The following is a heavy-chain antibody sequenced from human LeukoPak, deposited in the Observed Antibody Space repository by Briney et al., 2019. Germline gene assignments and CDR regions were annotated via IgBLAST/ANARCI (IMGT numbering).Heavy chain of an antibody. J-gene: IGHJ4*02. Sequence: PGGSLRLSCAASGFTFSSYSMNWVRQAPGKGLEWVSYISSSRSYTKYADSVKGRFTISGDNAKNSLYLQMNSLRAEDTAVYYCAKDSMRYYDSSGYYSDYWGQGTLVTVSS. CDR2: ISSSRSYT. CDR1: GFTFSSYS. D-gene: IGHD3-22*01. V-gene: IGHV3-21*05. CDR3: AKDSMRYYDSSGYYSDY.